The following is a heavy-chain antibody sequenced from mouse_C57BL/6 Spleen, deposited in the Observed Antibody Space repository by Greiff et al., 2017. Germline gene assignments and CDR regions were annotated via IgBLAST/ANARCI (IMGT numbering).Heavy chain of an antibody. CDR3: ARSRHYDEGGDYAMDD. CDR2: IHPNSGST. Sequence: QVQLQQPGAELVKPGASVKLSCKASGYTFTSYWMHWVKQRPGQGLEWIGMIHPNSGSTNYNEKFKSKATLTVDKSSSTAYMQLSSLTSEDSAVYYCARSRHYDEGGDYAMDDWGQGTSVTVSS. D-gene: IGHD2-4*01. V-gene: IGHV1-64*01. CDR1: GYTFTSYW. J-gene: IGHJ4*01.